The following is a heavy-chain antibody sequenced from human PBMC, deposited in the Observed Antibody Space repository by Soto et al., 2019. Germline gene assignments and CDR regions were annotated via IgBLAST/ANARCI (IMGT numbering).Heavy chain of an antibody. V-gene: IGHV3-48*02. D-gene: IGHD1-26*01. J-gene: IGHJ6*02. CDR3: ARDRAGAKYGLDV. CDR1: GFTFSSYS. CDR2: ISSSSSTI. Sequence: EVQLVESGGGLVQPGGSLRLSCAASGFTFSSYSMNWVRQAPGKGLEWVSYISSSSSTIYYVDSVKGRFTISRDNAKNSLYRQMNSLRDEDTAVYYCARDRAGAKYGLDVWGQGPTVPVSS.